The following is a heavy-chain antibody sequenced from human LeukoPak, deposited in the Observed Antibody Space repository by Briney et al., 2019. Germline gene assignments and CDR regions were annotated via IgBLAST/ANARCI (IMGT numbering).Heavy chain of an antibody. J-gene: IGHJ4*02. D-gene: IGHD2-2*01. V-gene: IGHV3-23*01. CDR3: AKDLIVAVPAAFDY. CDR1: GFXFSSYA. CDR2: ISGSGGST. Sequence: PGGALRLSCAASGFXFSSYAISWVRQAPGKGLEWVSAISGSGGSTYYADAVKGRFTISRDNCKNTLYLQMNSLTAEDTAVYYCAKDLIVAVPAAFDYWGQGTLVNVSS.